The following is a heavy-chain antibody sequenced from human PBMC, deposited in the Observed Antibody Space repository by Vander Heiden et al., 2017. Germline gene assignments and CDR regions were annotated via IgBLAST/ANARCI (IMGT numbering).Heavy chain of an antibody. J-gene: IGHJ4*02. CDR1: GGSSSGYY. V-gene: IGHV4-4*07. CDR2: IYSSGST. Sequence: QVQLQESGPGLVNPSETLSLTCTVSGGSSSGYYWSWIRQPAGKGLEWIGRIYSSGSTNYNPSLKSRVTMSVDTSKNQFSLKLSSVTAADTAVYYCARDLRTYPANWGQGTLVTVSS. CDR3: ARDLRTYPAN.